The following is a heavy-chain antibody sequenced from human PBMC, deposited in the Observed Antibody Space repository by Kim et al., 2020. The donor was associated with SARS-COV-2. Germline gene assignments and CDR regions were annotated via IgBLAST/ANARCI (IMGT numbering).Heavy chain of an antibody. Sequence: GGSLRLSCAASGFTFSSYAMSWVRQAPGKGLEWVAAISCSGSNKYYADSVKGRFTISRDNSKNTLYLQMNSLRAEDTAVYYCATEKKYRERGGALDIWGQGTMVTVSS. CDR2: ISCSGSNK. J-gene: IGHJ3*02. CDR1: GFTFSSYA. D-gene: IGHD1-1*01. CDR3: ATEKKYRERGGALDI. V-gene: IGHV3-23*01.